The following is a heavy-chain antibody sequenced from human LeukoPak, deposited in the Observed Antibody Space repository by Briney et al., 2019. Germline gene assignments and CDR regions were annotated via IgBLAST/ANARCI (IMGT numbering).Heavy chain of an antibody. J-gene: IGHJ4*02. V-gene: IGHV3-9*03. D-gene: IGHD4-23*01. Sequence: GGSLRLSCAASGFTFDDYATHWVRQGPRESLERVSGNCCKGGRINYADSVKGRLTIPKNNAKKFLFLQMNSLRVEDMALYYCAKEGGPYGGIRGYFAYWGQGSLVTASS. CDR3: AKEGGPYGGIRGYFAY. CDR1: GFTFDDYA. CDR2: NCCKGGRI.